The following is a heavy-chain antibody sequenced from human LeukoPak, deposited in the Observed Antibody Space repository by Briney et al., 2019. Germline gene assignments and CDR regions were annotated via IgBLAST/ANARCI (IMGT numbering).Heavy chain of an antibody. Sequence: GGSLRLSCAASGFTFSSDWMHWVRQAPGKGLVWVSRINSDGSSTSYADSVKGRFTISRDNAENTLSLQMNSLRAEDTAVYYCARSGYYGDDAFDIWGQGTMVTVSS. J-gene: IGHJ3*02. CDR2: INSDGSST. CDR1: GFTFSSDW. D-gene: IGHD3-10*01. CDR3: ARSGYYGDDAFDI. V-gene: IGHV3-74*01.